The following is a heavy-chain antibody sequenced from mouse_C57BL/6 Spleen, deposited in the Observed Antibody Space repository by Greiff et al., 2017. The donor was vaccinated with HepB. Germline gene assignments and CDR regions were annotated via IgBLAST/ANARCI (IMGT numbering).Heavy chain of an antibody. CDR1: GYTFTSYG. V-gene: IGHV1-81*01. J-gene: IGHJ4*01. D-gene: IGHD1-1*01. CDR3: ARDYGSSYAMDY. Sequence: VQLQQSGAELARPGASVKLSCKASGYTFTSYGISWVKQSTGQGLEWIGEIYPRSGNTYYNEKFKGKATLTADKSSSTAYMELRSLTSEDSAVYFCARDYGSSYAMDYWGQGTSVTVSS. CDR2: IYPRSGNT.